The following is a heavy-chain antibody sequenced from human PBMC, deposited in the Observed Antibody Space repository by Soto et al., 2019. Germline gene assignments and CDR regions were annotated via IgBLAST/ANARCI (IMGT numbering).Heavy chain of an antibody. D-gene: IGHD3-16*01. Sequence: QVQLVQSGAEVKKPGASVKVSCKASGYSFTSYAMHWVRQAPGQRLEWMGWINAGNGNTKYSQKFQGRVTITRDTAARTAYMELSSLRAEDTAVYYCARLGPCLGGGYWGQGTLVTVSS. CDR2: INAGNGNT. CDR1: GYSFTSYA. V-gene: IGHV1-3*01. CDR3: ARLGPCLGGGY. J-gene: IGHJ4*02.